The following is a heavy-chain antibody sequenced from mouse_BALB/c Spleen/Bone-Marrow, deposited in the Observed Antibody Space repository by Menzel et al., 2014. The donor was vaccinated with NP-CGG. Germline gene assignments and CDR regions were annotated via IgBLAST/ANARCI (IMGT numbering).Heavy chain of an antibody. V-gene: IGHV14-3*02. CDR3: ARTPRATFYFDY. Sequence: VQLQQSGAELVKPGASVKLSCTASGFNIKDTYMHWVKQRPEQGLEWIGRIDPANGNTKYDPKFQGKATITADTSSNTAYLQLFSLTSEDTAVHYCARTPRATFYFDYWGQGTTLTVSS. D-gene: IGHD3-1*01. CDR2: IDPANGNT. J-gene: IGHJ2*01. CDR1: GFNIKDTY.